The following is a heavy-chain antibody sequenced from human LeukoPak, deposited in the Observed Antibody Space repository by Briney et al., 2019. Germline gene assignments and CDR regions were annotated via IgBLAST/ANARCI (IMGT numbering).Heavy chain of an antibody. CDR1: GGSISSYY. D-gene: IGHD2-8*01. Sequence: SETLSLTCTVSGGSISSYYWSWIRQPPGKGLEWIGYIYYSGSTNYNPSLKSRVTISVDTSKNQFSLKLSSVTAADTAVYYCARSNRESRICTNGVCYLPFYYYYGMDVWGQGTTVTVSS. J-gene: IGHJ6*02. CDR3: ARSNRESRICTNGVCYLPFYYYYGMDV. V-gene: IGHV4-59*08. CDR2: IYYSGST.